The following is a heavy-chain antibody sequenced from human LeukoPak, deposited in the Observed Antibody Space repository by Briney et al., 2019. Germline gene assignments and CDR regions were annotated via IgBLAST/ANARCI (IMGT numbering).Heavy chain of an antibody. V-gene: IGHV3-30-3*01. CDR2: ISYDGSNK. J-gene: IGHJ4*02. CDR3: ARPYYYDSSGLGY. CDR1: GFTFSSYW. D-gene: IGHD3-22*01. Sequence: GGSLRLSCTVSGFTFSSYWMSWVRQAPGKGLEWVAVISYDGSNKYYADSVKGRFTISRDNSKNTLYLQMNSLRAEDTAVYYCARPYYYDSSGLGYWGQGTLVTVSS.